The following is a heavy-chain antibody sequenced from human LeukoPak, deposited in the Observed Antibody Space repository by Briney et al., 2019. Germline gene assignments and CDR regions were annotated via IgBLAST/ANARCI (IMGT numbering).Heavy chain of an antibody. CDR3: ARAGRGYSYGGNNWFDP. J-gene: IGHJ5*02. D-gene: IGHD5-18*01. CDR1: GYTFTSYY. CDR2: INPSGGST. V-gene: IGHV1-46*01. Sequence: GASVKVSCKASGYTFTSYYMHWVRQAPGQGLEWMGIINPSGGSTSYAQKFQGRVTMTRDMSTSTVYMELSSLRSEDTAVYYCARAGRGYSYGGNNWFDPWGQGTLVTVSS.